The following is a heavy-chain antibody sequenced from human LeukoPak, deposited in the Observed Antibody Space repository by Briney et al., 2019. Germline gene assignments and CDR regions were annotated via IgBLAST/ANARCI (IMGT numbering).Heavy chain of an antibody. J-gene: IGHJ4*02. D-gene: IGHD3-22*01. CDR2: ISAYNGNT. Sequence: ASVKVSCKASGYTFTSYGISWVRQAPGQGLEWMGWISAYNGNTNYAQKLQGRVTMTTDTSTSTAYMELRSLRSDDTAVYYCAREEGDPQGTRYYYDSSGYAKPYGYWGQGTLVTVSS. CDR3: AREEGDPQGTRYYYDSSGYAKPYGY. V-gene: IGHV1-18*01. CDR1: GYTFTSYG.